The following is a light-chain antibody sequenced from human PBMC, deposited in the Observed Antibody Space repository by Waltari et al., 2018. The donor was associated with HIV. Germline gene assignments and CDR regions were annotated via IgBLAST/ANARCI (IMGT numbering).Light chain of an antibody. V-gene: IGKV3-15*01. CDR1: QSVGNN. Sequence: EIVMTQSPATLSVSPGEGAPLSCSASQSVGNNLGWYQQKPGQAPRLLIYAASTRATDIPARFSGTGYGTEFTLTISSLQSEDFAVYHCHQYDVWPLTFGGGTKVEI. J-gene: IGKJ4*01. CDR2: AAS. CDR3: HQYDVWPLT.